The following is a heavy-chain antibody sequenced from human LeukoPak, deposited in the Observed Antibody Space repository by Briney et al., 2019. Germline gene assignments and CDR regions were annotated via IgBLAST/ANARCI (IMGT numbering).Heavy chain of an antibody. CDR3: AGAYYDSKDNWFDP. Sequence: GASVKVSCKASGGTFSSYAISWLRQAPGQGLEWWGGIIPIFGTANSAQTFQGRVTITTEESTSTAYMELSSLRSEDTAVYYCAGAYYDSKDNWFDPWSQGTLVTVYS. D-gene: IGHD3-22*01. V-gene: IGHV1-69*05. CDR2: IIPIFGTA. J-gene: IGHJ5*02. CDR1: GGTFSSYA.